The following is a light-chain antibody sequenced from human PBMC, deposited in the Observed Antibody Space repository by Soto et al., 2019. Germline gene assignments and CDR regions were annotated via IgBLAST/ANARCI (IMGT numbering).Light chain of an antibody. J-gene: IGKJ2*01. CDR3: QQYNNWPSMYT. CDR1: QSVSSN. V-gene: IGKV3-15*01. CDR2: GAS. Sequence: EIVMTQSPATLSVSPGERATLSCRASQSVSSNLAWYQQKPGQAPRLLIYGASTRATGIPARFSGSGSGTEFTLTISSLQSEYFAVYYCQQYNNWPSMYTFGQGPKLQIK.